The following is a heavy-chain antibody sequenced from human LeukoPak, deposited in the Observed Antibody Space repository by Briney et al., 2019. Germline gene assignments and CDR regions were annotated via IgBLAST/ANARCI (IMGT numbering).Heavy chain of an antibody. Sequence: GGSLRLSCEASGFTFRSYTMNWVRQAPGKGLEWVAVISFDGSKDYFADSVKGRFTISRDNSKNTMYLHMNSLRLEDTAVYYCARDSDTFGALDYWGQGTLVTVSS. CDR2: ISFDGSKD. CDR1: GFTFRSYT. D-gene: IGHD3-10*01. CDR3: ARDSDTFGALDY. V-gene: IGHV3-30-3*01. J-gene: IGHJ4*02.